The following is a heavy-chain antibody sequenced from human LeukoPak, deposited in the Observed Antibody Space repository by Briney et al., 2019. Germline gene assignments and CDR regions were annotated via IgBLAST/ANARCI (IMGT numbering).Heavy chain of an antibody. J-gene: IGHJ1*01. CDR2: IYPDDSHT. CDR3: ARLDIRLTHPICGTFGP. D-gene: IGHD1-26*01. V-gene: IGHV5-51*01. Sequence: GESLNISCRGSGYTFTNSWIAWVRQTPEKGLEWMGIIYPDDSHTRYSPSFQGQVTISADNSLSTAYLQWSSLRASDTAIYHCARLDIRLTHPICGTFGPWGQGTLVTVSS. CDR1: GYTFTNSW.